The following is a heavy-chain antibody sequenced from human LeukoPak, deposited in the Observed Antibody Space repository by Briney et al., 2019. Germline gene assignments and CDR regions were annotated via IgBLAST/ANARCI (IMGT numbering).Heavy chain of an antibody. CDR1: GFTFRNYA. Sequence: GGSLRLSCAVSGFTFRNYAMHWVRQAPGKGLEWVAVISYDGSDKYYVDSVKGRFTISRDNSRNTLYLQLNSLSADDTAVYYCAKDIGGTSFSNWFDPWGQGTLVTVSS. CDR2: ISYDGSDK. J-gene: IGHJ5*02. CDR3: AKDIGGTSFSNWFDP. V-gene: IGHV3-33*06. D-gene: IGHD2-15*01.